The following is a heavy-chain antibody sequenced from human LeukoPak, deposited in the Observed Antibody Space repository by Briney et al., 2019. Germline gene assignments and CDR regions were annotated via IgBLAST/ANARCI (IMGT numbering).Heavy chain of an antibody. CDR2: MNPNSGNT. CDR3: ARGPEVLLDYYDSSGARTDY. V-gene: IGHV1-8*01. J-gene: IGHJ4*02. D-gene: IGHD3-22*01. CDR1: GYTFTSYD. Sequence: ASVKVSCKASGYTFTSYDINWVRQATGQGLEWMGWMNPNSGNTGYAQKFQGRVTMTRNTSISTAYMELSSLRSEDTAVYYCARGPEVLLDYYDSSGARTDYWGQGTLVTVSS.